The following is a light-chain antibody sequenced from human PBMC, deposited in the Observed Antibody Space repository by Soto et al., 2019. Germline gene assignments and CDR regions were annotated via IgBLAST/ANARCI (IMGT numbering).Light chain of an antibody. V-gene: IGKV3-20*01. CDR1: QSVSSY. Sequence: ENVLTQSPATLSLSPGERATLSCRASQSVSSYLVWYQQKPGQAPSLLIYGTSSRPTGIPDRFSGSGSGTDFTLTISRLEPEDFAVYYCQQYGSSLTFGGGNKV. CDR2: GTS. J-gene: IGKJ4*01. CDR3: QQYGSSLT.